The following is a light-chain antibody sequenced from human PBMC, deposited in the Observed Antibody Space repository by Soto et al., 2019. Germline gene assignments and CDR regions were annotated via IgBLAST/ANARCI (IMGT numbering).Light chain of an antibody. V-gene: IGKV3-15*01. CDR3: QQYDKWPGT. CDR2: GAS. Sequence: EIVMTQSPATLSVSPGDGATLSCRASQSVSSNLAWYQQKPGQAPRLLIYGASTRDTDIPVRFSGSGSGTEFTLTISRLQSEDLAVYYCQQYDKWPGTFGQGTKVGIK. J-gene: IGKJ1*01. CDR1: QSVSSN.